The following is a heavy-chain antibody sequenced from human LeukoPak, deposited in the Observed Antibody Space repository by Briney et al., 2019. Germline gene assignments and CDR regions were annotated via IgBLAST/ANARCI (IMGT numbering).Heavy chain of an antibody. J-gene: IGHJ3*02. CDR2: IRYDGSNK. V-gene: IGHV3-30*02. D-gene: IGHD3-22*01. Sequence: GGSLRLSCAASGFTFSSYGIHWVRQAPGKGLEWVAFIRYDGSNKYYADSVKGRFTISRDNSKNTLYLQMNSLRAEDTAVYYCARDSGDMIVVVHDAFDIWGQGTMATVSS. CDR3: ARDSGDMIVVVHDAFDI. CDR1: GFTFSSYG.